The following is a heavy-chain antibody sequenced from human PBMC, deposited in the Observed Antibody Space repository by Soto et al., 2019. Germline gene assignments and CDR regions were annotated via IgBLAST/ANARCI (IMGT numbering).Heavy chain of an antibody. CDR3: ARGDYPYYYYYGMDV. CDR2: ISYDGSNK. V-gene: IGHV3-30-3*01. D-gene: IGHD4-17*01. Sequence: GGALRISCAASGFPLRSYAMHWVRQAPGKGLEWVAVISYDGSNKYYADSVKGRFTISRDNSKNTLYLQMNSLRAEDTAVYYCARGDYPYYYYYGMDVWGQGTTVTVSS. CDR1: GFPLRSYA. J-gene: IGHJ6*02.